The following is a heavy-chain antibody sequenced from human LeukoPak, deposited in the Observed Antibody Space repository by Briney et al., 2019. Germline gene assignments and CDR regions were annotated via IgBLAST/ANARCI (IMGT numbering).Heavy chain of an antibody. CDR2: IYYSGST. Sequence: SETLSLTCTVSGGSISSSSYYWGWIRQPPGKGLEWLGSIYYSGSTYYNPSLQSRVTISVATSKTPFSLRLSSVTAADTAVYYCATGLGYYFDYWGQGTLVTVSS. CDR3: ATGLGYYFDY. D-gene: IGHD3-16*01. V-gene: IGHV4-39*01. J-gene: IGHJ4*02. CDR1: GGSISSSSYY.